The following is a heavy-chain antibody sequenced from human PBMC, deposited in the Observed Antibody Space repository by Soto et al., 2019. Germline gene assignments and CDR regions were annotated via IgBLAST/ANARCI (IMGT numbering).Heavy chain of an antibody. CDR3: ARESPQLDY. Sequence: PGGSLRLSCAASGFTFSNYAMNWFRQAPGKGLEWVSFISSASSTISYADSVKGRFTISRDNAKSSLYLQVNSLRVEDTAVYYCARESPQLDYWGQGTLVTVSS. CDR2: ISSASSTI. J-gene: IGHJ4*02. V-gene: IGHV3-48*01. CDR1: GFTFSNYA.